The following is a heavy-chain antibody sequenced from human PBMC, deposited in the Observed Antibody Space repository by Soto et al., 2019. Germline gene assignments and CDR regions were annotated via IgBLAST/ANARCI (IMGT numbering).Heavy chain of an antibody. Sequence: KPSETLSLTCAVSGGSISSSNWWSWVRPPPGKGLEWIGEIYHSGSTNYNPSLKSRVTISVDKSKNQFSLKLSSVTAADTAVYYCARDRKGSSSSGKVYYDGTEVWGEGNTVHVSP. CDR1: GGSISSSNW. V-gene: IGHV4-4*02. CDR2: IYHSGST. J-gene: IGHJ6*04. CDR3: ARDRKGSSSSGKVYYDGTEV. D-gene: IGHD6-6*01.